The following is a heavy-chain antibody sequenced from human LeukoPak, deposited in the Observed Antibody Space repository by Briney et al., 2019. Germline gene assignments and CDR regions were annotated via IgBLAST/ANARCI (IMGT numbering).Heavy chain of an antibody. D-gene: IGHD3-10*01. CDR2: IYHSGST. Sequence: SETLSLTCAVSGYSISSGYYWGWIRQPPGKGLEWIGSIYHSGSTYYNPSLKSQVTISVDTSKNQFSLKLSSVTAADTAVYYCARGPMVRGVTNWGQGTLVTVSS. CDR3: ARGPMVRGVTN. V-gene: IGHV4-38-2*01. CDR1: GYSISSGYY. J-gene: IGHJ4*02.